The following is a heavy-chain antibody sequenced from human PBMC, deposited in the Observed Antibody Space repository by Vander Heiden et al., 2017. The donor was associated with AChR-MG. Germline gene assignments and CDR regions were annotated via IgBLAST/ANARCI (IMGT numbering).Heavy chain of an antibody. V-gene: IGHV1-18*01. CDR3: ARDPLTAYSSSWYLDAFDI. CDR1: GYTFTSYG. J-gene: IGHJ3*02. D-gene: IGHD6-13*01. CDR2: ISAYNGNT. Sequence: QVQPVQSGAEVTTPEAAANVSCQASGYTFTSYGIGGGRQAPGQGLEWMGWISAYNGNTNDAQKLQGRLTMTTDTSTSTAYMELRSLRSDDTAVYYCARDPLTAYSSSWYLDAFDIWGQGTMVTVSS.